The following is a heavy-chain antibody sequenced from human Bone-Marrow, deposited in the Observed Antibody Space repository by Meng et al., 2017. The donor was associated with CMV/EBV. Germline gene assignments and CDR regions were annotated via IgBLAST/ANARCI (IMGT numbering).Heavy chain of an antibody. CDR2: IIPILGIA. D-gene: IGHD6-19*01. CDR3: ARGPRRQGWLVGFDFDY. J-gene: IGHJ4*02. CDR1: GGTFSSYA. Sequence: SVKVSCKASGGTFSSYAISWVRQAPGQGLEWMGGIIPILGIANYAQKFQGRVTITTDESTSTAYMELSSLRSEDTAVYYCARGPRRQGWLVGFDFDYWGQGTLVTVSS. V-gene: IGHV1-69*10.